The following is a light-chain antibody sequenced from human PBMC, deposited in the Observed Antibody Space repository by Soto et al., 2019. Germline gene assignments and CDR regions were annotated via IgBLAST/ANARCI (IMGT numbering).Light chain of an antibody. J-gene: IGLJ1*01. CDR1: SSDVGAYNS. V-gene: IGLV2-23*01. Sequence: QSLLAQPASVSGSPGQSITISCTGTSSDVGAYNSVSWYQQHPHRAPQVIIYKGTQRPSGVSNRFSGSTSGNAASLTISDLQADDEAEYFCCSSAPESTYVFVTGSTVTVL. CDR3: CSSAPESTYV. CDR2: KGT.